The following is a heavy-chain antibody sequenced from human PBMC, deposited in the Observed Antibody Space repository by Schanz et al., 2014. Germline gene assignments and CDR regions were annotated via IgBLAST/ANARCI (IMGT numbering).Heavy chain of an antibody. CDR3: ARDFLLEQLGYSHYYYAMDV. D-gene: IGHD2-15*01. V-gene: IGHV3-48*01. CDR2: ISSSSSTR. Sequence: EVQLLESGGGLVKPGGSLRLSCAASGFTFSSYSMNWVRQAPGKRLEWVSYISSSSSTRYYADSVKGRCTISRDNAKNSLFLQMNSLRAEDTAVYYCARDFLLEQLGYSHYYYAMDVWGQGTTVTVSS. CDR1: GFTFSSYS. J-gene: IGHJ6*02.